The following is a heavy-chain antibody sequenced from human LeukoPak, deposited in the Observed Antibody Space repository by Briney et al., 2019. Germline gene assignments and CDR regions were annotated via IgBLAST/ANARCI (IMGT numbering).Heavy chain of an antibody. V-gene: IGHV1-46*01. CDR3: AKYPRGYSYGPQGSNFDY. CDR1: GYTFTSYY. CDR2: INPSGGST. J-gene: IGHJ4*02. D-gene: IGHD5-18*01. Sequence: GASVKVSCKASGYTFTSYYMHWVRQAPGQGLEWMGIINPSGGSTSYAQKFQGRVTMTRDTSTSTVYMELSSLRSDDTAVYYCAKYPRGYSYGPQGSNFDYWGQGTLVTVSS.